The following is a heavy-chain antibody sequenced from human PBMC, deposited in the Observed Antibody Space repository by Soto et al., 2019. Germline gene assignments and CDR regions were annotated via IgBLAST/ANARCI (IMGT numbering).Heavy chain of an antibody. CDR3: AELLHSSGWYDFSDAHNWFDP. Sequence: SGPTLVKPTQTLTLTCTFSGFSLSTSGVGVGWIRQPPGKALEWLALIYWDDDKRYSPSLKSRLTITKDTSKNQVVLTMTNMDPVDTATYYCAELLHSSGWYDFSDAHNWFDPWGQGTLVTVSS. D-gene: IGHD6-19*01. V-gene: IGHV2-5*02. CDR2: IYWDDDK. CDR1: GFSLSTSGVG. J-gene: IGHJ5*02.